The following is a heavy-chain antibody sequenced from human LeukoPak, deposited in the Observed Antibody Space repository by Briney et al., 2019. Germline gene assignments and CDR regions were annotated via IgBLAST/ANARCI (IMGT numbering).Heavy chain of an antibody. D-gene: IGHD6-19*01. V-gene: IGHV3-74*01. Sequence: GSLRLSCAAPGFTLNGYWMHWVRQAPGKGLVWVSRINSDGSTTSYADSVKGRFTISRDNAKNSLYLQMNSLRAEDTAVYYCARDYDGGIAVAYYYYYYGMDVWGQGTTVTVSS. CDR2: INSDGSTT. J-gene: IGHJ6*02. CDR1: GFTLNGYW. CDR3: ARDYDGGIAVAYYYYYYGMDV.